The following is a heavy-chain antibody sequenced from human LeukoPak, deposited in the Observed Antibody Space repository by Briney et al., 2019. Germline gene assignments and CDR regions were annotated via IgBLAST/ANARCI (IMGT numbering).Heavy chain of an antibody. J-gene: IGHJ4*02. Sequence: SETLSLTCTVSGGSISGFYWSWIRQPPGKGLEWIGCIYYSGNTNYNPSLKSRVTISVDTSKNQFSLKLSSVTAADTAVYYCARQARYSSRPFDYWGQGTLVTVSS. CDR3: ARQARYSSRPFDY. D-gene: IGHD6-13*01. CDR2: IYYSGNT. CDR1: GGSISGFY. V-gene: IGHV4-59*08.